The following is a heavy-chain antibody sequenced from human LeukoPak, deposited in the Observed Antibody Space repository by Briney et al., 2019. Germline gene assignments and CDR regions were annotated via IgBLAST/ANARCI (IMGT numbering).Heavy chain of an antibody. J-gene: IGHJ6*03. Sequence: PSETLSLTCTVSGGSISSSSYYWGWIRQPPGKGLEWIGSIYYSGSTYYNPSLKSRVTISVDTSKNQFSLKLSSVTAADTAVYYCAREKYYDFWSGIYYYYYMDVWGKGTTVTVSS. CDR3: AREKYYDFWSGIYYYYYMDV. CDR1: GGSISSSSYY. CDR2: IYYSGST. D-gene: IGHD3-3*01. V-gene: IGHV4-39*07.